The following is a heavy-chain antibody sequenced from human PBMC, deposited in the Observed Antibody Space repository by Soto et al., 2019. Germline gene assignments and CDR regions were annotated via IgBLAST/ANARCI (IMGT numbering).Heavy chain of an antibody. Sequence: QVQLVQSGAEVKKPGSSVRVFCKASGGTFSSYAISWVRQAPGQGLEWMGGIIPIFGTENYAQKFQGRVTITADESTSTAYMELSSLRSEDTAVYYCARDRIAGSKYHYGMDVWGQGTTVTVSS. J-gene: IGHJ6*02. CDR3: ARDRIAGSKYHYGMDV. CDR2: IIPIFGTE. D-gene: IGHD6-13*01. CDR1: GGTFSSYA. V-gene: IGHV1-69*01.